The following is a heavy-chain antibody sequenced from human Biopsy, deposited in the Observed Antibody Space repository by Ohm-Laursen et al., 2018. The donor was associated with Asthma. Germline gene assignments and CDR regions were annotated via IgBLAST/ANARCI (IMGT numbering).Heavy chain of an antibody. J-gene: IGHJ4*02. D-gene: IGHD1-14*01. V-gene: IGHV3-30*03. CDR2: IAYDGSKK. Sequence: SLRLSCTASGVDLSSYGMNWVRQAPGKGLEWVAVIAYDGSKKYYADSVKGRFTISRDNSKNTLYLQMNSLRAEDTAVYYCARDGPELPTELDYWGPGTLVTVSS. CDR3: ARDGPELPTELDY. CDR1: GVDLSSYG.